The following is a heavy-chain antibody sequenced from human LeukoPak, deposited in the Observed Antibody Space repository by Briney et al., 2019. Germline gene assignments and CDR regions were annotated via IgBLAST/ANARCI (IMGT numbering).Heavy chain of an antibody. CDR2: ISGSGGST. Sequence: GGSLRLSCAASGFTFSSYAMSWVRQAPGKGLEWVSAISGSGGSTYYADSVKGRFTISRDNAKNSLYLQMNSLRAEDTAVYYCARGREEMATNLFDYWGQGTLVTVSS. J-gene: IGHJ4*02. V-gene: IGHV3-23*01. CDR1: GFTFSSYA. D-gene: IGHD5-24*01. CDR3: ARGREEMATNLFDY.